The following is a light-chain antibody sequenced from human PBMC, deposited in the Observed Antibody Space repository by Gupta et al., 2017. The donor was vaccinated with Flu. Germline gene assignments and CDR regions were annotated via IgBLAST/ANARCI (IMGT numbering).Light chain of an antibody. Sequence: QSGTSSCTGASSDGVSANYVSWYQQHPGKAPSLMIYDVSERPSGVPDRFSGSKSGNTATLTISGLQAEDEADYYCCAQAVTFYVFGPGTEFTVL. J-gene: IGLJ1*01. CDR3: CAQAVTFYV. CDR1: SSDGVSANY. CDR2: DVS. V-gene: IGLV2-11*01.